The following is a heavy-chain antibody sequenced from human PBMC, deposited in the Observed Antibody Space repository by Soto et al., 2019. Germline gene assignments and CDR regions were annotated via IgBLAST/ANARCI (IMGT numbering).Heavy chain of an antibody. CDR2: LYWYDDK. CDR3: ARGGTAMDGYDY. Sequence: QITLKESGPTLVQTPQTLTLTCTFSGFSLSTSGGGVGWIRQPPGKALQWLALLYWYDDKRYSPSLKSRLTIAKDASKHQVVLTMTNMDPVDKATYYGARGGTAMDGYDYWGQGTLVTVSS. CDR1: GFSLSTSGGG. D-gene: IGHD5-18*01. V-gene: IGHV2-5*01. J-gene: IGHJ4*02.